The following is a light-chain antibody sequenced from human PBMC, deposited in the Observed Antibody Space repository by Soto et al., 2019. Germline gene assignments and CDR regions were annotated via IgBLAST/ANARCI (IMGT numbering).Light chain of an antibody. CDR2: DTF. CDR1: QGVGNN. CDR3: QQYNSWPPALT. V-gene: IGKV3-15*01. Sequence: EIVMTQSPATLSVSPGGRATLSCRASQGVGNNLAWYQQKPGLAPRLLIFDTFTKATGVPARLSGSGSVTEFTLPISSLQSEDFAIYYWQQYNSWPPALTFGGGNKVEIK. J-gene: IGKJ4*01.